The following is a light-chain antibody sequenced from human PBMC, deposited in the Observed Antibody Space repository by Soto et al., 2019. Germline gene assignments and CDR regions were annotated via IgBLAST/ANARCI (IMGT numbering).Light chain of an antibody. J-gene: IGLJ1*01. V-gene: IGLV1-40*01. CDR1: SSNIGADYF. CDR3: QSYDSSLRGYV. CDR2: DDT. Sequence: VLTQPPSVAGAPGQGVTISCTGSSSNIGADYFVHWYQQLPGAAPKLLIYDDTNRPSGVPDRFSGSKSGTSASLAITGLQAEDEADYYCQSYDSSLRGYVFGSGTKVTVL.